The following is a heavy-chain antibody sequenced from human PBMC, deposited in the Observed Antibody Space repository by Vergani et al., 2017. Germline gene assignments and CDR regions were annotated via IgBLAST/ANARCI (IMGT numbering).Heavy chain of an antibody. D-gene: IGHD3-22*01. J-gene: IGHJ4*02. CDR3: AKDSVGYYDSSGYFDY. Sequence: EVQLVESGGGLVQPGRSLRLSCAASGFTFDDYAMHWVRQAPGKGLEWVSGISWNSGSIGYADSVKGRFTISRDNAKNSLYLQMNSLRAEDTALYYCAKDSVGYYDSSGYFDYWGQGTLVTVSS. CDR1: GFTFDDYA. CDR2: ISWNSGSI. V-gene: IGHV3-9*01.